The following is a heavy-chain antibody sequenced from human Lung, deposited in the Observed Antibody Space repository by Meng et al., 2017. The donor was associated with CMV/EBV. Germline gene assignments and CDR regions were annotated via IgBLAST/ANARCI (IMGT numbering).Heavy chain of an antibody. J-gene: IGHJ5*02. CDR1: GGSFSNYY. Sequence: SXTXSLXCTVYGGSFSNYYWSWIRQPPGKGLECIGEITHSGYTNYNPSLKSRVTVSVDTFKNQFSLKLSSVTAADTAVYYCARAGLTVFGAWFDPGGQGTXVTGSS. CDR2: ITHSGYT. CDR3: ARAGLTVFGAWFDP. D-gene: IGHD3-3*01. V-gene: IGHV4-34*01.